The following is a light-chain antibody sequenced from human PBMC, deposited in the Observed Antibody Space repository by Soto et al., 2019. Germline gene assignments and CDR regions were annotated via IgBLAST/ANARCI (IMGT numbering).Light chain of an antibody. J-gene: IGKJ4*01. Sequence: EIVMTQSPATLSVSPGERATLSCRASQSVSSNLAWYQQKPGQAPRLLIYGASTRATGIPARFSGSGSGTEFTLTISSLHSEEFAVYYCQQYNNWPLTFGEGTKGEIK. V-gene: IGKV3-15*01. CDR2: GAS. CDR1: QSVSSN. CDR3: QQYNNWPLT.